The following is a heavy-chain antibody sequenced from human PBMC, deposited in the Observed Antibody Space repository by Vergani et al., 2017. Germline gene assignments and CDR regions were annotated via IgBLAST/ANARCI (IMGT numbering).Heavy chain of an antibody. CDR1: GYTFTSYG. V-gene: IGHV1-18*01. J-gene: IGHJ3*02. CDR2: ISTYNGNT. D-gene: IGHD3-22*01. Sequence: QVQLVQSGAEVKKPGASVKVSCKASGYTFTSYGISWVRRAPGQGLEWMGWISTYNGNTDYAQKLQGRVTMTTDTSTSTAYMELSSLRSEDTAVYYCASGYYDSSAADAFDIWGQGTMVTVSS. CDR3: ASGYYDSSAADAFDI.